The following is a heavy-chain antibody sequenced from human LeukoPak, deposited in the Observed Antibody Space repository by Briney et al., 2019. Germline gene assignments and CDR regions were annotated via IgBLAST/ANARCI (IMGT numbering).Heavy chain of an antibody. D-gene: IGHD3-3*01. Sequence: SETLSLTCTVSGYSISSGYYWGWIRQPPGKGLEWIGSIYHSGSTCYSPSLKSRVSISIDTSKNQFSLNLSSVTAADTAIYSCARVHSWSGPDFWGQGTLVTVSS. CDR1: GYSISSGYY. CDR2: IYHSGST. V-gene: IGHV4-38-2*02. J-gene: IGHJ4*02. CDR3: ARVHSWSGPDF.